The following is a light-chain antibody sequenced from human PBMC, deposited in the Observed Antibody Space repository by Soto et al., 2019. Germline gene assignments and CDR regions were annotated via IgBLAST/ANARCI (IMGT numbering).Light chain of an antibody. CDR2: ANT. Sequence: QSVLTQPASVSGSPGQSITISCTGTSSDVGGYNYVSWYQQFPDKAPKLLIYANTHRPSGVPDRFSGSTSATSASLAITGLQTQDEADYYCQSFDSSLTGLIFGGGTQLTVL. J-gene: IGLJ2*01. CDR1: SSDVGGYNY. V-gene: IGLV2-14*01. CDR3: QSFDSSLTGLI.